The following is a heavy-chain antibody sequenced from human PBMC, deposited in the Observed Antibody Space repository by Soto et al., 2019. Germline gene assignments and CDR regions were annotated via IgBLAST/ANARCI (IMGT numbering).Heavy chain of an antibody. J-gene: IGHJ4*02. D-gene: IGHD1-7*01. V-gene: IGHV1-24*01. Sequence: ASVKVSCKVSGYTLTELSMHWVRQAPGKGLEWMGGFDPEDGETIYAQKFQGRVTMTEDTSTDTAYMELSSLRSEDTAVYYCASSRPGITGTTYYFDYWGQGTLVTVSS. CDR2: FDPEDGET. CDR3: ASSRPGITGTTYYFDY. CDR1: GYTLTELS.